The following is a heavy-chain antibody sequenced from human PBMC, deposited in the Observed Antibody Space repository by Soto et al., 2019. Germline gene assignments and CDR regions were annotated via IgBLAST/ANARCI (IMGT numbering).Heavy chain of an antibody. CDR3: VSLSAGGWFDP. CDR1: GGSITRSSSS. D-gene: IGHD3-16*01. CDR2: IYYSGTT. Sequence: QLQLQESGPGLVKPSETLSLTCTVSGGSITRSSSSWDWIRQPPGKGLEWIGSIYYSGTTYYNPSLKSRVTISVDTSKNPFSLKLSSVTAPDTAVYYCVSLSAGGWFDPWGQGTLVTVSS. V-gene: IGHV4-39*01. J-gene: IGHJ5*02.